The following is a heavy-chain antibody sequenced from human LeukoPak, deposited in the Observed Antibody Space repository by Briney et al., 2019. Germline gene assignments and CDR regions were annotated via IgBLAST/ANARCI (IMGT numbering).Heavy chain of an antibody. CDR2: ISYDGSNK. Sequence: GGSLRLSCAASGFTFSSYAMHWVRQAPGKGLEWVAVISYDGSNKYYADSVKGRFTISRDNSKNTLYLQMNSLRAEDTAVYYCARTADGYNYWNGWGQGTLVTVSS. V-gene: IGHV3-30-3*01. D-gene: IGHD5-24*01. J-gene: IGHJ4*02. CDR1: GFTFSSYA. CDR3: ARTADGYNYWNG.